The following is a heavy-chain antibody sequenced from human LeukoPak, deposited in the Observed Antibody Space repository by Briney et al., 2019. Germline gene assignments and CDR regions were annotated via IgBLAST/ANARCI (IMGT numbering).Heavy chain of an antibody. Sequence: GGSLRLSCAASGFTFDDYAMSWVRQVPGKGLEWVSGMNWNGNTIGYADSVRGRFTISRDNSKNTLYLQMNSLRAEDTAVYYCANGLVGATTHWGQGTLVTVSS. J-gene: IGHJ4*02. CDR3: ANGLVGATTH. CDR1: GFTFDDYA. CDR2: MNWNGNTI. D-gene: IGHD1-26*01. V-gene: IGHV3-20*04.